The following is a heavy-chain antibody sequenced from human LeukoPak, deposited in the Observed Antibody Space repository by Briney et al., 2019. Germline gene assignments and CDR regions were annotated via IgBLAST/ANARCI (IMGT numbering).Heavy chain of an antibody. D-gene: IGHD2-15*01. CDR2: ISSTSSTI. J-gene: IGHJ4*02. Sequence: GLSVRLSCSASGFTFSTYDMNWVRQAPGKGLQWVSYISSTSSTIYYADSVKGRFTISRDNAKNSLYLQMSSLRDEDTAVYYCARDCSGYSCYSYAFDYWGQGSLVTVSS. V-gene: IGHV3-48*02. CDR3: ARDCSGYSCYSYAFDY. CDR1: GFTFSTYD.